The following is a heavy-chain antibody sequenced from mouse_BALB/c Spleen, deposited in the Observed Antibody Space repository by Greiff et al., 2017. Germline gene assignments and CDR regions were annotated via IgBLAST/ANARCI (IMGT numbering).Heavy chain of an antibody. CDR3: ARGGGNYPYYAMDY. V-gene: IGHV5-17*02. CDR2: ISSGSSTI. CDR1: GFTFSSFG. D-gene: IGHD2-1*01. J-gene: IGHJ4*01. Sequence: DVMLVESGGGLVQPGGSRKLSCAASGFTFSSFGMHWVRQAPEKGLEWVAYISSGSSTIYYADTVKGRFTISRDNPKNTLFLQMTSLRSEDTAMYYCARGGGNYPYYAMDYWGQGTSVTVSS.